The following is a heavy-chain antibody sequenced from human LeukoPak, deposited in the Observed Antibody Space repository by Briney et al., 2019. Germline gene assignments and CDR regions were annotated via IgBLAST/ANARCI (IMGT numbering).Heavy chain of an antibody. CDR1: GFTFSSYG. CDR2: IWHDGSNK. V-gene: IGHV3-33*01. CDR3: ARSQYCSGGSCYRLGDY. J-gene: IGHJ4*02. D-gene: IGHD2-15*01. Sequence: GGSLRLSCAASGFTFSSYGMHWVRQAPGKGLDWVAVIWHDGSNKYYADSVKGRFTISRDNSKNTLYLQMDSLRAEDTAVYYCARSQYCSGGSCYRLGDYWGQGTLVTVSS.